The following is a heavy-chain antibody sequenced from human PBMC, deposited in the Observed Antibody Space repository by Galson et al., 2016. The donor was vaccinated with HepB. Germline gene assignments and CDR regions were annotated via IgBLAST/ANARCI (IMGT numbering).Heavy chain of an antibody. J-gene: IGHJ3*02. D-gene: IGHD1-26*01. CDR1: GFSINTYW. CDR3: ASIRVGATLVGAFDI. V-gene: IGHV3-74*01. CDR2: INSDGSST. Sequence: SLRLSCAASGFSINTYWMHWVRQAPGKGLVWVSRINSDGSSTNYADSVKGRFTISRDNAKNTLYPQMNSLRAEDAAVYYCASIRVGATLVGAFDIWGQGTMVTVSS.